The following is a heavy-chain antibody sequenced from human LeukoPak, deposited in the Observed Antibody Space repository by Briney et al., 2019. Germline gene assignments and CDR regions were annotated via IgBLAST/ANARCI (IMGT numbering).Heavy chain of an antibody. CDR1: GFTFSSYA. J-gene: IGHJ4*02. CDR2: ISGSGGST. V-gene: IGHV3-23*01. Sequence: PGGSLRLSCAASGFTFSSYAMSWVRQAPGKGLEWVSAISGSGGSTYYADSVKGRFTISRDNSKNTLYLQMNSLRAEDTAVYYCARAGYYDSSSELRVDYWGQGTLVTVSS. CDR3: ARAGYYDSSSELRVDY. D-gene: IGHD3-22*01.